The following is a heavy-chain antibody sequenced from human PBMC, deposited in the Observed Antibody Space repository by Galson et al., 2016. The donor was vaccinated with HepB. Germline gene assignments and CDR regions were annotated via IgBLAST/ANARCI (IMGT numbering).Heavy chain of an antibody. CDR1: GFTFNTYN. D-gene: IGHD3-16*02. J-gene: IGHJ3*01. CDR2: ITGSSSYI. V-gene: IGHV3-21*01. CDR3: AKDRGDYIWGTYRYTFDAFDV. Sequence: SLRLSCAASGFTFNTYNMNWVRQTPGKGLELVSSITGSSSYIYYTDSVKGRFTISRDNAKNSLYLQMNSLRAEDTAIYYCAKDRGDYIWGTYRYTFDAFDVWGQGTMVAVSS.